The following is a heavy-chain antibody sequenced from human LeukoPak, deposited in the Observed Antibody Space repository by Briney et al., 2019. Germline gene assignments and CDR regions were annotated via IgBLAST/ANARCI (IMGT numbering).Heavy chain of an antibody. CDR3: ARGGITVTLFDY. D-gene: IGHD3-22*01. CDR1: GFTFSSYW. Sequence: PGGSLRLSCAASGFTFSSYWMHWVRHAPGKGLVWVSRINSDGSSTTYADSVKGRFTISRDNAKNTLYLQMDSLRAEDTAVYYCARGGITVTLFDYWGQGTLVTVSS. J-gene: IGHJ4*02. CDR2: INSDGSST. V-gene: IGHV3-74*03.